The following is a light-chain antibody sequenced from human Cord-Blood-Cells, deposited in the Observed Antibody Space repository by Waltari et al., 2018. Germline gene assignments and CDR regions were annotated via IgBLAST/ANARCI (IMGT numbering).Light chain of an antibody. CDR3: SSYTSSSTLGV. V-gene: IGLV2-14*03. CDR1: SSAVGGYNY. Sequence: QSALTQPASVSGSPGQSITISCTGTSSAVGGYNYVSWDQQHPGKAPKLMIYYVSNRPSGVSNRFSGSKSGNTAALTISGLQAEDEADYYCSSYTSSSTLGVFGGGTKLTVL. CDR2: YVS. J-gene: IGLJ3*02.